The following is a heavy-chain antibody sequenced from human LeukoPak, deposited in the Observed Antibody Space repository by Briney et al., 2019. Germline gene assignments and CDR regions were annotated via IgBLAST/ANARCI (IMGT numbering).Heavy chain of an antibody. CDR3: ARVTNYYYYMDV. V-gene: IGHV3-21*01. CDR2: ISSGSSSI. D-gene: IGHD4-11*01. CDR1: GFILTAFG. J-gene: IGHJ6*03. Sequence: GGSLRLSCAVSGFILTAFGMNWVRQAPGKGLEWVSSISSGSSSIYYADSVKGRFTISRDNAKNSLYLQMNSLRAEDTAVYYCARVTNYYYYMDVWAKGSSVTVSS.